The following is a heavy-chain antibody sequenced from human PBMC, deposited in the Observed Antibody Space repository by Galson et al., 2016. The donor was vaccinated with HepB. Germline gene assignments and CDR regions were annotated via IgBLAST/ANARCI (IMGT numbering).Heavy chain of an antibody. Sequence: SLRLSCAASGFIFSYYGMHWVRQAPGKGLEWVAVISDDGSNKYYADSVKGRFTISRDNSKNTLYLQMNSLRPEDTAVHYCARSKGYYYYAMDVWGQGTTVTVSS. J-gene: IGHJ6*02. V-gene: IGHV3-30*03. CDR3: ARSKGYYYYAMDV. CDR1: GFIFSYYG. CDR2: ISDDGSNK.